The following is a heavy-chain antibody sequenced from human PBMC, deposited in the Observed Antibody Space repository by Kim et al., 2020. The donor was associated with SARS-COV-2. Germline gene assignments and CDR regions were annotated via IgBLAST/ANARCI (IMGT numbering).Heavy chain of an antibody. CDR3: ARDHWGFDSGLGTFVYGFDM. CDR1: GFTFRSYS. J-gene: IGHJ3*02. V-gene: IGHV3-30*03. CDR2: ISYYGSNK. D-gene: IGHD7-27*01. Sequence: GGSLRLSCAASGFTFRSYSMHWVRQAPGKGLEWVALISYYGSNKFYADSMKGRFAISRDDSKNTLYLVMNSLRAEDTAMYYCARDHWGFDSGLGTFVYGFDMWGQGTMVTVSS.